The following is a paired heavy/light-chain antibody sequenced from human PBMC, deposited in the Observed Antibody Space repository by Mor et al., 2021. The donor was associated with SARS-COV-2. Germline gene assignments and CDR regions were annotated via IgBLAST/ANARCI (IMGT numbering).Heavy chain of an antibody. CDR3: ARDAGYSGYVIDY. CDR1: GFTFSNYG. V-gene: IGHV3-48*01. J-gene: IGHJ4*02. D-gene: IGHD5-12*01. CDR2: IGSHSSNI. Sequence: EVQLVESGGGLVQPGGSLRLSCVGSGFTFSNYGMNWVRQAPGKGLEWVSYIGSHSSNIYHADSVKGRFTISRDNAKKSLYLQMNSLRAEDTAVYYCARDAGYSGYVIDYWGQGTLVTVSS.
Light chain of an antibody. CDR2: KAS. CDR3: QQYDSYSVT. J-gene: IGKJ1*01. Sequence: DIQMTQSPSTLSASVGDRVTITCRASQSISSWLAWYQQKPGKAPNLLIYKASTLESGVPSRFSGSGSGTEFTLTISSLQPDDIGTYYCQQYDSYSVTFGQGTKVEIK. V-gene: IGKV1-5*03. CDR1: QSISSW.